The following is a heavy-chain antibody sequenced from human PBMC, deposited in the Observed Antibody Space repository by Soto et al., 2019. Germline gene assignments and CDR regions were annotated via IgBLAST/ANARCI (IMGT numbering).Heavy chain of an antibody. CDR2: IYPGDSDT. V-gene: IGHV5-51*01. CDR3: ARPIRHYDAWRNKYCFYGLDV. Sequence: GESLKISCKGSESSFSTYWIAWVRQMPGKGLEWMGIIYPGDSDTRYSPSFQGQVTISADKSLSTAHLQWSSLKASDTAMYYRARPIRHYDAWRNKYCFYGLDVWGQGTTVTISS. CDR1: ESSFSTYW. D-gene: IGHD3-3*01. J-gene: IGHJ6*02.